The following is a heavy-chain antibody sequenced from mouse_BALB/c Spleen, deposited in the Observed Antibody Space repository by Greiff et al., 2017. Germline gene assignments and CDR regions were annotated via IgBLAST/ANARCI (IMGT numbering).Heavy chain of an antibody. CDR3: ASDGYYYAMDY. CDR2: IYPGSGNT. Sequence: VQLVESGPELVKPGASVKISCKASGYTFTDYYINWVKQKPGQGLEWIGWIYPGSGNTKYNEKFKGKATLTVDTSSSTAYMQLSSLTSEDTAVYFCASDGYYYAMDYWGQGTSVTVSS. J-gene: IGHJ4*01. D-gene: IGHD1-1*01. CDR1: GYTFTDYY. V-gene: IGHV1-84*02.